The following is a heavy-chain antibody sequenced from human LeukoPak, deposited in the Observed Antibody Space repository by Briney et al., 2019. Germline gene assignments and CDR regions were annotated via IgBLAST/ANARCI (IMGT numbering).Heavy chain of an antibody. CDR1: GYTFTGYY. CDR2: INPNSGGT. Sequence: GASVKVSCKASGYTFTGYYMHWVRQAPGQGLEWMGWINPNSGGTNYAQKFQGRVTMTRDTSISTAYMELSRLRSDDTAVYYCAREGKHCTNGVCYYYYYMDVWGKGTTVTVSS. J-gene: IGHJ6*03. D-gene: IGHD2-8*01. CDR3: AREGKHCTNGVCYYYYYMDV. V-gene: IGHV1-2*02.